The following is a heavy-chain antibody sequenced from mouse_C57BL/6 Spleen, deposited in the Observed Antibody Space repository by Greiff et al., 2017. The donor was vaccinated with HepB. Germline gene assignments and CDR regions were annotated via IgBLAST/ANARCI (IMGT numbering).Heavy chain of an antibody. CDR2: IDPNSGGT. Sequence: QVQLKQPGAELVKPGASVKLSCKASGYTFTSYWMHWVKQRPGRGLEWIGRIDPNSGGTKCNEKFKSKATLTVDKPSSTAYMQLSSLTSEDSAVYYCARYYDGDYYAMDYWGQGTSVTVSS. D-gene: IGHD1-1*01. CDR1: GYTFTSYW. CDR3: ARYYDGDYYAMDY. V-gene: IGHV1-72*01. J-gene: IGHJ4*01.